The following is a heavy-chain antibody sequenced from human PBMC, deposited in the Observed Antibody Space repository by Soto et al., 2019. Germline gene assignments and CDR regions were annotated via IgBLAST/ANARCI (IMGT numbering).Heavy chain of an antibody. CDR3: ARVKLEQQTLHNFYYRAV. V-gene: IGHV1-8*02. J-gene: IGHJ6*03. CDR2: INPNSGNT. D-gene: IGHD1-1*01. Sequence: ASVKVSCKASGYTFTSYAMHWVRQAPGQRLEWMGWINPNSGNTGYAQKFQGRVTMTRNTSISTAYMELSSLRSEDTAVYYCARVKLEQQTLHNFYYRAVGVKGTTVPVSS. CDR1: GYTFTSYA.